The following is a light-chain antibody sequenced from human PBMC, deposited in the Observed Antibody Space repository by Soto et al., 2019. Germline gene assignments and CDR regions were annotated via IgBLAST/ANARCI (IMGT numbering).Light chain of an antibody. Sequence: QSALTQPRSVSGSPGQSVTFSCTGTSSDVGGYDYVSWYQQHPGKAPKLMIYDVNKRPSGVPDRFSGSKSGNTASLTISGIQAEDEADYYCCSYAGTYNLIFGGGTKVTVL. J-gene: IGLJ2*01. V-gene: IGLV2-11*01. CDR3: CSYAGTYNLI. CDR2: DVN. CDR1: SSDVGGYDY.